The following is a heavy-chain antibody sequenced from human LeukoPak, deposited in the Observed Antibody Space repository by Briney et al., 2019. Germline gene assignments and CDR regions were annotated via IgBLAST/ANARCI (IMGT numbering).Heavy chain of an antibody. CDR1: GFTFRNYG. J-gene: IGHJ4*02. Sequence: GGSLRLSCSTSGFTFRNYGMHWVRQAPGKGLEWVAVIWHDGSGKYYGDSVKGRFTTSRDDSKNTLYLQMNSLRAEDTAMYYCARHIPRGNNYFDYWGQGTLVTVSS. D-gene: IGHD3-16*01. CDR3: ARHIPRGNNYFDY. V-gene: IGHV3-33*01. CDR2: IWHDGSGK.